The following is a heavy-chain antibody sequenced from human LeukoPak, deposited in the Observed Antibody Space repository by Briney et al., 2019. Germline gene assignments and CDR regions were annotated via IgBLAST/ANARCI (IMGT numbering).Heavy chain of an antibody. D-gene: IGHD3/OR15-3a*01. V-gene: IGHV1-8*01. CDR2: MNPNSGNT. Sequence: ASVKVSCTASGYTFTSYDINWVRQATGQGLEWMGWMNPNSGNTGHAQKFQGRVTMTKNTSITTAYMELSSLTSEDTAVYYCARALSWTTESYYYMDVWGKGTTVTVS. CDR3: ARALSWTTESYYYMDV. CDR1: GYTFTSYD. J-gene: IGHJ6*03.